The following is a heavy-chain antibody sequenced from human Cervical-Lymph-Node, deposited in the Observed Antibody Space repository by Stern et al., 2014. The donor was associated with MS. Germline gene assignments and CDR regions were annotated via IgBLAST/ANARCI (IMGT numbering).Heavy chain of an antibody. J-gene: IGHJ4*02. CDR3: ARDYGDYAFDY. Sequence: EVQLVQYGAEVKKPGESLKISCKGSGYSFTANWIAWGRQMPGKGLEWMGFIYPGDSDTRYSPSFQGQVTISADKSISTAYLQWSSLKASDTAMYYCARDYGDYAFDYWGQGTLVTVSS. CDR2: IYPGDSDT. CDR1: GYSFTANW. D-gene: IGHD4-17*01. V-gene: IGHV5-51*01.